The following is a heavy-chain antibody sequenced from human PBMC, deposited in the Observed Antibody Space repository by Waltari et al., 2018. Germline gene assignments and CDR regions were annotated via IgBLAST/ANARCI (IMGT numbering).Heavy chain of an antibody. CDR1: GFTFSDHY. CDR3: VPSSSGAFDI. D-gene: IGHD6-13*01. CDR2: TRNKANRYTT. J-gene: IGHJ4*02. Sequence: EVQLVESGGGLVQPGGSLRLSCAASGFTFSDHYMDWVRQAPGQGMEWVGRTRNKANRYTTEYAAAVKGIFTISRDDSKNSLYLQMNSLKTEDTAVYYWVPSSSGAFDIWGQGTLVTVSS. V-gene: IGHV3-72*01.